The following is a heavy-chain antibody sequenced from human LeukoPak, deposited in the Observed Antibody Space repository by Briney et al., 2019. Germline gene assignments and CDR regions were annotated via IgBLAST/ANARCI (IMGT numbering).Heavy chain of an antibody. V-gene: IGHV3-7*01. CDR2: IKRDGGEK. CDR3: ARAHITYDSSGYYYVDWFDP. J-gene: IGHJ5*02. Sequence: VGSLRLSCAASGFTFTSYWMSWVRQAPGKGLEWVANIKRDGGEKYYVDSVKGRFTISRDNAKNSLYLQMNSLRAEDTAVYYCARAHITYDSSGYYYVDWFDPWGQGTLVTVSS. CDR1: GFTFTSYW. D-gene: IGHD3-22*01.